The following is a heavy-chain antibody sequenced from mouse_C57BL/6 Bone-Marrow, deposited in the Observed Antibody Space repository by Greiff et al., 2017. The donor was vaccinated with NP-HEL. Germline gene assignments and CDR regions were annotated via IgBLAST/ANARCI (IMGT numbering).Heavy chain of an antibody. CDR3: ARSDGYYWYFDV. V-gene: IGHV1-76*01. J-gene: IGHJ1*03. CDR2: IYPCSGNT. Sequence: QVQLKQSGAELVRPGASVKLSCKASGYTFTDYYINWVKQRPGQGLEWIARIYPCSGNTYYNEKFKGKATLTAEKSSSTAYMQLSSLTSEDSAVYYCARSDGYYWYFDVWGTGTTVTVSS. D-gene: IGHD2-3*01. CDR1: GYTFTDYY.